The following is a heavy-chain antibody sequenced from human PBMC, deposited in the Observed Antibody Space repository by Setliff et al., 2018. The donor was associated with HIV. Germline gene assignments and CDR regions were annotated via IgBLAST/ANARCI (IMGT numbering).Heavy chain of an antibody. D-gene: IGHD2-15*01. Sequence: SETLSLTCTVSGGSISSGTYYWGWIRQPPGKGLEWIGYIFYTGSTNYNPSLKNRVTISIDTSKKQFSLNLSSVTAADTAVYYCARDAGGSVGNYYFDYWGQGTLVTVSS. CDR3: ARDAGGSVGNYYFDY. V-gene: IGHV4-61*01. J-gene: IGHJ4*02. CDR1: GGSISSGTYY. CDR2: IFYTGST.